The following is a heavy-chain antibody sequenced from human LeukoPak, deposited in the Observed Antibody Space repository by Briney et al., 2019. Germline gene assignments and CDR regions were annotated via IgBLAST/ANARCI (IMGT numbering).Heavy chain of an antibody. CDR1: GFTFDDYG. J-gene: IGHJ4*02. Sequence: GGSLRLSCAASGFTFDDYGMSWVRQAPGKGLEWVSGINWNGGSTGYADSAKGRFTISRDNAKNSLYLQMNSLRAEDTALYYCARGGYYYDSSGYYYVFDYWGQGTLVTVSS. CDR3: ARGGYYYDSSGYYYVFDY. V-gene: IGHV3-20*04. D-gene: IGHD3-22*01. CDR2: INWNGGST.